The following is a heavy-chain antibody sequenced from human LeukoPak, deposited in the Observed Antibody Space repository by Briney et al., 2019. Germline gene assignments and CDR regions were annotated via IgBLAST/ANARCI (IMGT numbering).Heavy chain of an antibody. CDR1: GGSISSSS. J-gene: IGHJ5*02. D-gene: IGHD2-2*01. CDR2: ISSSSSYI. V-gene: IGHV3-21*01. Sequence: PSETLSLTCTVSGGSISSSSYYWGWIRQPPGKGLEWVSSISSSSSYIYYADSVKGRFTISRDNAKNSLYLQMNSLGAEDTAVYYCAREVVPAAILNWFDPWGQGTLVTVSS. CDR3: AREVVPAAILNWFDP.